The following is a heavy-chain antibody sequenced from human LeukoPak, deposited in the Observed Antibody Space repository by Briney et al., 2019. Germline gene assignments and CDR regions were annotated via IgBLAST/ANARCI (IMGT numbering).Heavy chain of an antibody. J-gene: IGHJ5*02. CDR1: GGSISSGDYY. CDR2: MYYSGST. V-gene: IGHV4-30-4*01. CDR3: TRPYYYDSRIDP. Sequence: PSETLSLTCTVSGGSISSGDYYWSWIRQPPGKGLEWIAYMYYSGSTYYNPSLKSRVTMSADTSKDQLSLKLSSVTAADTAVYYCTRPYYYDSRIDPWGQGILVTVSS. D-gene: IGHD3-22*01.